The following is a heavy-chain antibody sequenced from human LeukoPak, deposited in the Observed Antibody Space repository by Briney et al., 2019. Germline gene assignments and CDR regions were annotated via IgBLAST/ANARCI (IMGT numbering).Heavy chain of an antibody. D-gene: IGHD6-19*01. CDR3: ARVRGSGWYSDY. V-gene: IGHV3-11*04. Sequence: PGGSLRLSCAASGFTFSGYYMSWIRQAPGKGLEWLSYITDTGTSIYADSVKGRFTISRDDARNSVYLQMNSLGVEDTAVYFCARVRGSGWYSDYWGQGTLVTVSS. J-gene: IGHJ4*02. CDR1: GFTFSGYY. CDR2: ITDTGTSI.